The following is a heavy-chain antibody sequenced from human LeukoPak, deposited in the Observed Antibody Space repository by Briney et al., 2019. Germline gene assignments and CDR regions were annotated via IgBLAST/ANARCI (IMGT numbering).Heavy chain of an antibody. Sequence: VASVKVSCKASGGTFSSYAISWVRQAPGQGLEWMGGIIPIFGTANYAQKFQGRVTITTDESTSTAYMELSSLRSADTAVYYCARDRRSDGDYISFDYWGQGTLVTVSS. V-gene: IGHV1-69*05. J-gene: IGHJ4*02. CDR2: IIPIFGTA. CDR1: GGTFSSYA. D-gene: IGHD4-17*01. CDR3: ARDRRSDGDYISFDY.